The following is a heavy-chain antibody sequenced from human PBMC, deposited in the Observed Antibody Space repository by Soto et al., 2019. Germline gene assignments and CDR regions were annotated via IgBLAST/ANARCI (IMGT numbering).Heavy chain of an antibody. CDR1: GYSFSTYS. V-gene: IGHV1-3*01. CDR3: ARGKGMEENYYHHGMHX. J-gene: IGHJ6*02. Sequence: ASVKVSCKASGYSFSTYSMHWVRQAPGQGLEWMGWINGANGNTRYSHKFKDRVYISRDTPASTGYMELSSLRSEDTAVYYCARGKGMEENYYHHGMHXWGPATTVTVS. D-gene: IGHD1-1*01. CDR2: INGANGNT.